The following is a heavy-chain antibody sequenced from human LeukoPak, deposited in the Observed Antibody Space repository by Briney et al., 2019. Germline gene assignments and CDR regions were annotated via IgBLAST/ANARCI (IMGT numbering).Heavy chain of an antibody. J-gene: IGHJ3*01. Sequence: GESLKISCKASGYRFTNYWIEWVRQMPGKGLEWMGIIYPLDSETRYSSSFQGQVTISVDKSSTTAFLQWDSLKTSDSAMYYCAATGRSCTGGSCYSDDFDVWGQGTMVTVSS. CDR3: AATGRSCTGGSCYSDDFDV. CDR1: GYRFTNYW. V-gene: IGHV5-51*01. D-gene: IGHD2-15*01. CDR2: IYPLDSET.